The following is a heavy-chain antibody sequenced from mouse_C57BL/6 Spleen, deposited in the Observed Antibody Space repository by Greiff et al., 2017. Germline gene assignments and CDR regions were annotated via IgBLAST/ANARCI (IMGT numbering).Heavy chain of an antibody. CDR3: ATYEDYAMDY. CDR2: IDPANGNT. D-gene: IGHD1-1*01. V-gene: IGHV14-3*01. J-gene: IGHJ4*01. CDR1: GFNIKNTY. Sequence: EVKLVESVAELVRPGASVKLSCTASGFNIKNTYMHWVKQRPEQGLEWIGRIDPANGNTKYAPKFQGKATITADTSSNTTYLQLSRLTSEDTAIYYCATYEDYAMDYWGQGTSVTVSS.